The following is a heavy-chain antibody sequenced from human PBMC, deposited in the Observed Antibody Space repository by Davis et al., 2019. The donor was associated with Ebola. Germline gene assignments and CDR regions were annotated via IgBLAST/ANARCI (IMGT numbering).Heavy chain of an antibody. CDR3: TTLSTMTTVYFDL. CDR1: GFTLNNAW. J-gene: IGHJ2*01. D-gene: IGHD4-17*01. CDR2: IKSKTDGGTI. Sequence: GESLKISCVASGFTLNNAWMTWVRQAPGKGLEWVGRIKSKTDGGTIEYAAPVKGRFAMSRDDSKNTLYLQMNSLKIDDTAVYYCTTLSTMTTVYFDLWGRGTLVTVSA. V-gene: IGHV3-15*01.